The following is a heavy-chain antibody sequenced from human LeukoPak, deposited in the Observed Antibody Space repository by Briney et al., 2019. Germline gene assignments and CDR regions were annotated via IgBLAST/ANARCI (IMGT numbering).Heavy chain of an antibody. CDR1: GFTFSSYS. CDR3: AGQYSYGLDTGYDY. CDR2: ISSSSSYI. V-gene: IGHV3-21*01. Sequence: GGSLRLSCAASGFTFSSYSMNWLRQAPGKGLEWFSSISSSSSYIYYADSVKGRFTISRDNAKNSLYLQRNSLRAEDTAVYYWAGQYSYGLDTGYDYWGQGTLVTVSS. D-gene: IGHD5-18*01. J-gene: IGHJ4*02.